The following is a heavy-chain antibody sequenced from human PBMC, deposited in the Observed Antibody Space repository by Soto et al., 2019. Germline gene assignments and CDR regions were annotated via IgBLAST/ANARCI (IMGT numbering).Heavy chain of an antibody. V-gene: IGHV3-23*01. D-gene: IGHD3-10*01. CDR3: AKDRGDYYGSGSYYWDY. J-gene: IGHJ4*02. CDR1: GFTFSSYA. CDR2: ISGSGGST. Sequence: EVQLLESGGGLVQPGGSLRLSCAASGFTFSSYAMSWVRQAPGKGLEWVSAISGSGGSTYYADSVKGRFTISRDNSKNTLYLQMNSLRVEDTAVYYCAKDRGDYYGSGSYYWDYWGQGTLVTVSS.